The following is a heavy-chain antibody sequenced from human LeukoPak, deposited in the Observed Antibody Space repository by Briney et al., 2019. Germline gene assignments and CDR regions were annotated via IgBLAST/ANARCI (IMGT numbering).Heavy chain of an antibody. V-gene: IGHV4-34*01. J-gene: IGHJ5*02. CDR3: AREAGIAAAIVWFDP. Sequence: SSETLSLTCVVYGGSFSGYYWNWIRQPPGKGLEWIGEINHSGSTNYNPSLKSRVTISVGTSKNQFSLKLSSVTAADTAVYHCAREAGIAAAIVWFDPWGQGTLVTVSS. CDR2: INHSGST. D-gene: IGHD6-13*01. CDR1: GGSFSGYY.